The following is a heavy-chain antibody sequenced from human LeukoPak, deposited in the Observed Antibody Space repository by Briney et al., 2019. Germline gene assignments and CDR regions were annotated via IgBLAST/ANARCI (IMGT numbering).Heavy chain of an antibody. Sequence: ASVKVSCKASGYTFTSYDINWVRQATGQGLEWMGWMNPNSGNTGYAQKFQGRVTMTRNTSISTAYMELSSLRSEDTAVYYCARALRGVYYDSSGYSYWGQGTLVTVS. V-gene: IGHV1-8*01. CDR2: MNPNSGNT. J-gene: IGHJ4*02. CDR1: GYTFTSYD. CDR3: ARALRGVYYDSSGYSY. D-gene: IGHD3-22*01.